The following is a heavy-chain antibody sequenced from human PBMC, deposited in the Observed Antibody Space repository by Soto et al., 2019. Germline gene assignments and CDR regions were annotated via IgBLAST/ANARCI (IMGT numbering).Heavy chain of an antibody. V-gene: IGHV3-30*18. CDR2: ISYDGSNK. J-gene: IGHJ6*02. CDR3: AKDLGCISTSCSLIPNYYYYYGMDV. D-gene: IGHD2-2*01. Sequence: QVQLVESGGGVVQPGRSLRLSCAASGFTFSSYGMHWVRQAPGKGLEWVAVISYDGSNKYYADSVKGRFTISRDNSKNTLYLQMNSLRAEDTAVYYCAKDLGCISTSCSLIPNYYYYYGMDVWGQGTTVTVSS. CDR1: GFTFSSYG.